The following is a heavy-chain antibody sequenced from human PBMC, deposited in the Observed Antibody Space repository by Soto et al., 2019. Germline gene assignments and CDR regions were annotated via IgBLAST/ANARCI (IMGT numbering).Heavy chain of an antibody. V-gene: IGHV3-30*18. Sequence: GGSLRLSCAASGFTFSSYGMHWVRQAPGKGLEWVAVISYDGSNKYYADSVKGRFTISRDNSKNTLYLQMNSLRAEDTAVYYCAKGVVVVVAATHSSEYYFDYWGQGTLVTVSS. CDR3: AKGVVVVVAATHSSEYYFDY. D-gene: IGHD2-15*01. CDR1: GFTFSSYG. CDR2: ISYDGSNK. J-gene: IGHJ4*02.